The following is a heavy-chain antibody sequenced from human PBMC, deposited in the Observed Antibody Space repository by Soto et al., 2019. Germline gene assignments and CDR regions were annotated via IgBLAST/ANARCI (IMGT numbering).Heavy chain of an antibody. CDR1: GFTFSSYA. CDR2: ISGSGGST. V-gene: IGHV3-23*01. D-gene: IGHD3-22*01. Sequence: GSLRLSCAASGFTFSSYAMSWVRQAPGKGLEWVSAISGSGGSTYYADSVKGRVTISRDTSKNTLYLQMNSLRAEDTAVYYCAKKSSRVPFTMIVVVGYYFDYWGQGTLVTVSS. CDR3: AKKSSRVPFTMIVVVGYYFDY. J-gene: IGHJ4*02.